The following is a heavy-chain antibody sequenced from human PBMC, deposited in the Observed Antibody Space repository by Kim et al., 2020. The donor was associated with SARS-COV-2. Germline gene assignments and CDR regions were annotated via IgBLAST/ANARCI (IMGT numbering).Heavy chain of an antibody. J-gene: IGHJ4*02. D-gene: IGHD3-16*02. V-gene: IGHV3-15*01. Sequence: GRFTISRDDSKNTLYLQMNSLKTEDTAVYYCTTSFMITFGGVIVTYYFDYWGQGTLVTVSS. CDR3: TTSFMITFGGVIVTYYFDY.